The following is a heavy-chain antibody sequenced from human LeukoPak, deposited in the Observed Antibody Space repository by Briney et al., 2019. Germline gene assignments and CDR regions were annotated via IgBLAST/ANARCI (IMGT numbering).Heavy chain of an antibody. CDR3: AKGSSSSRPYYFDC. CDR2: ITDSGGNT. CDR1: EFPFRNYA. J-gene: IGHJ4*02. V-gene: IGHV3-23*01. D-gene: IGHD6-6*01. Sequence: PGGSLRLSCAASEFPFRNYAMSWVRQAPGKGLEWVSAITDSGGNTYHADSVKGRFTISRDNSKNTLFLQMNSLRVEDTAVYYCAKGSSSSRPYYFDCWGQGTLVTVSS.